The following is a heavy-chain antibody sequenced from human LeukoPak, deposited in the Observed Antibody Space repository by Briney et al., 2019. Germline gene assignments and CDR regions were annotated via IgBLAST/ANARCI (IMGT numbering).Heavy chain of an antibody. CDR1: GFTFSNAW. V-gene: IGHV3-23*01. D-gene: IGHD6-19*01. CDR2: LSGSGGRT. J-gene: IGHJ6*03. CDR3: ARDWDGAGWEYHNYMDV. Sequence: GGSLRLSCAASGFTFSNAWMSWVRQPPGKGLEWVSGLSGSGGRTYYADSVKGRFTVSRDNSKNTLYLQMSSLRGEDTAVYYCARDWDGAGWEYHNYMDVWGKGTTVTISS.